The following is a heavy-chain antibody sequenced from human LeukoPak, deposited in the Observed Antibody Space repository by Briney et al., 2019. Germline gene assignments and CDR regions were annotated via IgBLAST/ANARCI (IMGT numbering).Heavy chain of an antibody. V-gene: IGHV1-2*02. CDR3: ARGYQLLCGRCNWFDP. J-gene: IGHJ5*02. CDR1: GYTFTGYY. D-gene: IGHD2-2*01. Sequence: ASVKVSCKASGYTFTGYYMHWVRQAPGQGLEWMGWINPNSGGTNYAQKFQGRVTTTRDTSISTAYMELSRLRSDDTAVYYCARGYQLLCGRCNWFDPWGQGTLVTVSS. CDR2: INPNSGGT.